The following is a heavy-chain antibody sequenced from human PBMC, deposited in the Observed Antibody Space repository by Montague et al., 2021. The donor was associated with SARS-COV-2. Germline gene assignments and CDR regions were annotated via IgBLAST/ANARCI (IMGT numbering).Heavy chain of an antibody. V-gene: IGHV4-31*03. Sequence: NLSLTCTVSGGSISNGGYYCSWIRQHPGKGLEWIGYMYDSGSTYYNPSLTSRVTMSLDTSKNQFSLKLSSVTAADTAVYYCARGDGVVVAAPYIWGQGTMVTVSS. D-gene: IGHD2-15*01. CDR2: MYDSGST. CDR1: GGSISNGGYY. J-gene: IGHJ3*02. CDR3: ARGDGVVVAAPYI.